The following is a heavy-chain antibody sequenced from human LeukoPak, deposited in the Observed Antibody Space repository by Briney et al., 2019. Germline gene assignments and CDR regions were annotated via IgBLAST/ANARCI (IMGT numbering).Heavy chain of an antibody. CDR3: ARAPDYYDSSGNI. CDR1: GGSFSGYY. V-gene: IGHV4-34*01. J-gene: IGHJ4*02. CDR2: INHSGST. D-gene: IGHD3-22*01. Sequence: SETLSLTCAVYGGSFSGYYWGWIRQPPGKGLEWIGEINHSGSTNYNPSLKSRVTISVDTSKNQFSLKLSSVTAADTAVYYCARAPDYYDSSGNIWGQGTLVTVSS.